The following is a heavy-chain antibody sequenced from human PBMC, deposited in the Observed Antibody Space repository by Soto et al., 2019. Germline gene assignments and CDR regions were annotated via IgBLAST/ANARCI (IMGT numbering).Heavy chain of an antibody. CDR2: ISGSGGST. D-gene: IGHD2-8*01. J-gene: IGHJ5*02. Sequence: GGSLRLSCAASGFTFSSYAMSWVRQAPGKGLEWVSAISGSGGSTYYADSVKGRFTISRDNSKNTLYLQMNSLRAEETAVYYCAKNPDIVLMVYAPGNWFDPWGQGTLVTVSS. CDR3: AKNPDIVLMVYAPGNWFDP. V-gene: IGHV3-23*01. CDR1: GFTFSSYA.